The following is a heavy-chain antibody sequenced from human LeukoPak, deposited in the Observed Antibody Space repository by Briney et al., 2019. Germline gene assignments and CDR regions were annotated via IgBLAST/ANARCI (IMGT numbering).Heavy chain of an antibody. D-gene: IGHD3-10*01. J-gene: IGHJ3*02. CDR3: ARLDRDDAFDI. CDR2: IYYSGST. CDR1: GGSISSGGYY. V-gene: IGHV4-61*08. Sequence: SETLSLTCTVSGGSISSGGYYWSWIRQHPGKGLEWIGYIYYSGSTNYNPSLKSRVTISVDTSKNQFSLKLSSVTAADTAVYYCARLDRDDAFDIWGQGTMVTVSS.